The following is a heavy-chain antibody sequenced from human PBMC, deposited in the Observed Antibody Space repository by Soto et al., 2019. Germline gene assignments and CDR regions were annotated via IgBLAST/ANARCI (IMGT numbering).Heavy chain of an antibody. CDR2: IWYDGTNK. CDR3: ARDASSGHDFWSGYYYYYYYMDV. D-gene: IGHD3-3*01. V-gene: IGHV3-33*01. Sequence: GGSLRLSCAASGFPFSNFGMHWVRQAPGKGLEWVAVIWYDGTNKYYADSVKGRFTISRDNSKNTLFLQMNSLRAEDTAVYYCARDASSGHDFWSGYYYYYYYMDVWGKGTTVTVSS. J-gene: IGHJ6*03. CDR1: GFPFSNFG.